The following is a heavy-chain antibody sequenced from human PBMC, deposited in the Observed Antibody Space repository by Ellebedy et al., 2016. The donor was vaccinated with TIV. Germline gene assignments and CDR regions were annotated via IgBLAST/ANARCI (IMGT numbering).Heavy chain of an antibody. D-gene: IGHD3-3*01. V-gene: IGHV3-7*02. CDR1: GFTFSNYW. CDR2: IKEDGSEK. CDR3: ASRFLEWLS. J-gene: IGHJ4*02. Sequence: PGGSLRLSCAASGFTFSNYWMNWVRQAPGKGLEWVANIKEDGSEKYYVDSVKGRFTISRDNAKNSLYLQMNSLRVEDTAVYYCASRFLEWLSWGQGTLVTVSS.